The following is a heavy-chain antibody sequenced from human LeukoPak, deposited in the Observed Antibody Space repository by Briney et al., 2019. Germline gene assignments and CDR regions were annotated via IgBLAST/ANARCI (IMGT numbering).Heavy chain of an antibody. CDR3: ARVLGRVRGVSQGPFDY. D-gene: IGHD3-10*01. CDR2: IYHSGST. CDR1: GFTFSNAW. Sequence: GSLRLSCAASGFTFSNAWMNWVRQAPGKGLEGIGEIYHSGSTNYNPSLKSRVTISVDKSKNQFSLKLSSVTAADTAVYYCARVLGRVRGVSQGPFDYWGQGTLVTVSS. V-gene: IGHV4-4*02. J-gene: IGHJ4*02.